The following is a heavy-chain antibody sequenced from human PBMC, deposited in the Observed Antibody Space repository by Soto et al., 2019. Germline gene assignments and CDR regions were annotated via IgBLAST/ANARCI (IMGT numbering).Heavy chain of an antibody. D-gene: IGHD6-19*01. CDR3: ARGCSGDYSSGCLLRSVFDY. CDR2: ISAYNGST. J-gene: IGHJ4*02. Sequence: VNFSCMASGYTFTSYDISWVRQAPGKELEWMGWISAYNGSTNYAQKFQGRVTMTRDTSTSTVYMELRSLRSEDTAVYYCARGCSGDYSSGCLLRSVFDYWGQGTLVTVSS. V-gene: IGHV1-18*01. CDR1: GYTFTSYD.